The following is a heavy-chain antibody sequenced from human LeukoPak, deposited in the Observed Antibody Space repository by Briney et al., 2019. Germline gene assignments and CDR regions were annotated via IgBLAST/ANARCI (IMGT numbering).Heavy chain of an antibody. Sequence: GASVKVSCKASGYTFTKYGITWVRQAPGHGLGWMGWISTYNGNTNYAQKLQGRVTMTTDTSTSTAYMELRSLISDDAAVYYCARGDDYGDYWGLYWGQGTLVTVSS. V-gene: IGHV1-18*01. D-gene: IGHD4-17*01. J-gene: IGHJ4*02. CDR1: GYTFTKYG. CDR2: ISTYNGNT. CDR3: ARGDDYGDYWGLY.